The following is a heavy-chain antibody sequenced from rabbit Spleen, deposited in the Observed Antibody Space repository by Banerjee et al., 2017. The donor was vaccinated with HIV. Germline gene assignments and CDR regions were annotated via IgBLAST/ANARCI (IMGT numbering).Heavy chain of an antibody. D-gene: IGHD8-1*01. CDR2: IYAGSSGNT. V-gene: IGHV1S40*01. Sequence: QSLEESGGDLVKPGASLTLTCTASGFSFSNSYWICWVRQAPGKGLEWIACIYAGSSGNTYYATWAKGRFTISKSSSTTVTLQMTSLTVADTATYFCARDTGSSFSSYGMDLWGPGTLVTVS. CDR3: ARDTGSSFSSYGMDL. CDR1: GFSFSNSYW. J-gene: IGHJ6*01.